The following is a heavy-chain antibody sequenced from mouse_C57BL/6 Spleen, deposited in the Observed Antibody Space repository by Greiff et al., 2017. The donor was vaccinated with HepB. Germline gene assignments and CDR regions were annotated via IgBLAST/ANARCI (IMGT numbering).Heavy chain of an antibody. J-gene: IGHJ2*01. CDR1: GFTFSSYA. V-gene: IGHV5-4*01. CDR2: ISDGGSYT. Sequence: DVHLVESGGGLVKPGGSLKLSCAASGFTFSSYAMSWVRQTPEKRLEWVATISDGGSYTYYPDNVKGRFTISRDNAKNNLYLQMSHLKSEDTAMYYCAREGYSNYFDYWGQGTTLTVSS. D-gene: IGHD2-5*01. CDR3: AREGYSNYFDY.